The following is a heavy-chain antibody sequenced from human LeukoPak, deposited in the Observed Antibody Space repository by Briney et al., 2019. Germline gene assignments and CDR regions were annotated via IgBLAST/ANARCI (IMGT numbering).Heavy chain of an antibody. D-gene: IGHD4-23*01. CDR2: IYYSGST. CDR1: GGSISSSSYY. Sequence: PSETLSLTCTVPGGSISSSSYYWGWIRQPPGKGLEWIGSIYYSGSTYYNPSLKSRVTISVDTSKNQFSLKLSSVTAADTAVYYCARRLFDGGPGGDWFDPWGQGTLVTVSS. J-gene: IGHJ5*02. CDR3: ARRLFDGGPGGDWFDP. V-gene: IGHV4-39*01.